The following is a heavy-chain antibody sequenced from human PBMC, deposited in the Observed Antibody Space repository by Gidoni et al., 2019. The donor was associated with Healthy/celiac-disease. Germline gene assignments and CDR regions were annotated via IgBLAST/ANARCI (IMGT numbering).Heavy chain of an antibody. CDR3: ARGAGITGTTHWFDP. D-gene: IGHD1-7*01. Sequence: QVQLQQWGAGLLKPSETLSLPCAVYGWYFSGYYWRWIRQPPGQGLEGIGVINHSGSTNYKPSLKSRVTRSVDTSKNQFSLKLSSVTAADTAVYYCARGAGITGTTHWFDPGGQGTLVTVSS. CDR1: GWYFSGYY. V-gene: IGHV4-34*01. CDR2: INHSGST. J-gene: IGHJ5*02.